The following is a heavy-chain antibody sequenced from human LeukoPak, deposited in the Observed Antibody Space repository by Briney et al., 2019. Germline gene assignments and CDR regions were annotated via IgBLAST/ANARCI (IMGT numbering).Heavy chain of an antibody. Sequence: GSSVKVSCKASGGTFSSYALNWVRQAPGQGLEWMGGIIPIFGTANYAQKFQGRVTITADESTSTAYMELSSLRSEDTAVYYCARGLTPAANRLPPTRRFDPWGQGTLVTVPS. D-gene: IGHD4-11*01. V-gene: IGHV1-69*01. J-gene: IGHJ5*02. CDR1: GGTFSSYA. CDR3: ARGLTPAANRLPPTRRFDP. CDR2: IIPIFGTA.